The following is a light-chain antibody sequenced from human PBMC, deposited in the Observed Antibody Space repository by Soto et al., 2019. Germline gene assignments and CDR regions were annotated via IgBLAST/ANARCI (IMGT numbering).Light chain of an antibody. CDR1: QSVLYSSNNKNY. J-gene: IGKJ4*01. CDR3: QQYYSTPLT. Sequence: DIVMTQSPDSLAVSLGERATINCKSSQSVLYSSNNKNYLAWYQQKPGQPPTLLIYWASNRESGVPDRFSGSGSVTDFTISISSLQAEDVAVYYCQQYYSTPLTFGGGTKVEIK. CDR2: WAS. V-gene: IGKV4-1*01.